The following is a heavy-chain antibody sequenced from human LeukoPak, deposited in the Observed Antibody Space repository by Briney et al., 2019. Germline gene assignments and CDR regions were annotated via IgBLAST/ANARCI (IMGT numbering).Heavy chain of an antibody. CDR2: THYSGTS. Sequence: PSETLSLTCTVSGHSLNNYYWNWLRQPPGKALEWIGYTHYSGTSYYNPSLKSRVTMSVDTSKNQFSLKLNSVTAADTAVYFCAKWEESENAFDIWGQGTMVSVSS. CDR1: GHSLNNYY. J-gene: IGHJ3*02. CDR3: AKWEESENAFDI. V-gene: IGHV4-59*13. D-gene: IGHD1-26*01.